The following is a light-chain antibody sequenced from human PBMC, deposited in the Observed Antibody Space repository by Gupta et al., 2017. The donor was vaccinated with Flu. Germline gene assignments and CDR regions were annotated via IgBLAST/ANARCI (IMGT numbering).Light chain of an antibody. Sequence: EIALTQSPGTLSLSPGEGATLSCRASQSVASSYLAWYKQKPGQAPRLLVYAASTRATGIPDRISGSGSGTDFTLTISRLEPEDLAVYYCQQYVASPYTFGQGTKLEIK. V-gene: IGKV3-20*01. CDR2: AAS. J-gene: IGKJ2*01. CDR3: QQYVASPYT. CDR1: QSVASSY.